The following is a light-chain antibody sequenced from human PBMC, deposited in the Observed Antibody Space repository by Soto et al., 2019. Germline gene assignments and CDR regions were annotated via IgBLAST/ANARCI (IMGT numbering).Light chain of an antibody. J-gene: IGKJ1*01. Sequence: DVVMTQSPLSLPVTLGQPASISCRSSQSLVYSDGNTYLNWFQQRPGQSPRRLISKVSNRDSGVPERFSGSGSGTDFTLKISRVEAEDVRVYYCMQGTHWPPWTFGQGTKVAI. V-gene: IGKV2-30*01. CDR3: MQGTHWPPWT. CDR2: KVS. CDR1: QSLVYSDGNTY.